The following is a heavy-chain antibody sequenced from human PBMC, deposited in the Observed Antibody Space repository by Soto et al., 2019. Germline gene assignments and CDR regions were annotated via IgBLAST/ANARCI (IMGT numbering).Heavy chain of an antibody. D-gene: IGHD6-13*01. J-gene: IGHJ6*02. CDR3: ARPVAAAANYGMDV. CDR1: GYSFTSYW. Sequence: PGASLKISCKGSGYSFTSYWISWVRQMPGKGLEWMGRIDPSDSYTNYSPSFQGHVTISADKSISTAYLQWSSLKASDTAMYYCARPVAAAANYGMDVWGQGTTVTVSS. CDR2: IDPSDSYT. V-gene: IGHV5-10-1*01.